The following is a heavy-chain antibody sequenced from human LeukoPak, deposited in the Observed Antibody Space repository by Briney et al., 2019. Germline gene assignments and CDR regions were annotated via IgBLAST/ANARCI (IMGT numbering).Heavy chain of an antibody. J-gene: IGHJ5*02. CDR2: ISGSGGST. D-gene: IGHD3-22*01. CDR3: AKDDSGYYPIT. CDR1: GFTFSSYA. V-gene: IGHV3-23*01. Sequence: RGSLRLSCAASGFTFSSYAMSWVRQAPGKGLEWVSAISGSGGSTYYADSVKGRLTISRDNSKNTLYLQMNSLRAEDTAVYYCAKDDSGYYPITWGQGTLVTVSS.